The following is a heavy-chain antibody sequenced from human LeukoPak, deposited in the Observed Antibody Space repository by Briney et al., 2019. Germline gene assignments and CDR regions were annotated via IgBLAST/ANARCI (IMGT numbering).Heavy chain of an antibody. CDR3: ARGYSNYDYYMDV. CDR2: IYYSGST. Sequence: SETLXLTCTVSGGSISSYYWSWIRQPPGKGLEWIGYIYYSGSTNYNPSLKSRVTISVDTSKNQFSLKLSSVTAADTAVYYCARGYSNYDYYMDVWGKGTTVTVSS. CDR1: GGSISSYY. J-gene: IGHJ6*03. D-gene: IGHD4-11*01. V-gene: IGHV4-59*01.